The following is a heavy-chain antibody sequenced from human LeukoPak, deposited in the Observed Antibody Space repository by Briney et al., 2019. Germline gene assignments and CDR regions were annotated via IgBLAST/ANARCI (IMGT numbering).Heavy chain of an antibody. D-gene: IGHD3-22*01. CDR3: ARATHYYESSGYDY. Sequence: GGSLRLSCAASGFTFDDYGMSWVRQAPGKGLEWVSGINWNGGSTGYADSVKGRFTISRDNAKNSLYLQMNSLRAEDTALYYCARATHYYESSGYDYWGQGTLVTISS. CDR2: INWNGGST. J-gene: IGHJ4*02. V-gene: IGHV3-20*04. CDR1: GFTFDDYG.